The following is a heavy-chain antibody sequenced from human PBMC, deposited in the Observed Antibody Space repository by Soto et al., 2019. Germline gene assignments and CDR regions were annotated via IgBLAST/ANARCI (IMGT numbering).Heavy chain of an antibody. CDR3: AKDGLGYPYYFDY. Sequence: GGSLRLSCAASGFTFSSYAMSWVRQAPGKGLEWVSAISGSGGSTYYEDSVKGRFTISRDNSKNTLYLQMNSLRAEDTAVYYCAKDGLGYPYYFDYWGQGTLVTVSS. CDR2: ISGSGGST. J-gene: IGHJ4*02. D-gene: IGHD2-15*01. CDR1: GFTFSSYA. V-gene: IGHV3-23*01.